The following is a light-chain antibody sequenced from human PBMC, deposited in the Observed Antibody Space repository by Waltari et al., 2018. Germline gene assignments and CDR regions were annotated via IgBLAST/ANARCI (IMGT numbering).Light chain of an antibody. V-gene: IGKV3-15*01. Sequence: DTVMTQSPATLSGSPGESTTLPCRASQSVSSNLAWYQQKPGQAPRLLMYGASTRATGIPARFSGSGSGTEFTLTISSLQSEDFAVYYCQQYNDWPPVTFGGGTKVEIK. CDR1: QSVSSN. CDR3: QQYNDWPPVT. J-gene: IGKJ4*01. CDR2: GAS.